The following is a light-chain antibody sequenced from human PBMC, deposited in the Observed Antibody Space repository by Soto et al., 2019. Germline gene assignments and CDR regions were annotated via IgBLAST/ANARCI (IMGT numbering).Light chain of an antibody. V-gene: IGKV2-24*01. CDR2: KVS. Sequence: DIVMTQTPLSSPVTLGQAASISCRSSQSLVHTYGNTYLSWFHQRPGQPPRLLIYKVSDRFSGVPDRFSGSGAGTDFTLTISRVEAEDVGVYYCMQGTQSHWTFGQGTKVEIK. CDR1: QSLVHTYGNTY. J-gene: IGKJ1*01. CDR3: MQGTQSHWT.